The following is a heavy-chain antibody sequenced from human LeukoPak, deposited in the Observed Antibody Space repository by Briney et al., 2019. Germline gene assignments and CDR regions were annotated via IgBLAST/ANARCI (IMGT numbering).Heavy chain of an antibody. D-gene: IGHD3-3*01. CDR2: INWNGGSR. CDR1: GFTFDEHG. J-gene: IGHJ6*02. Sequence: GGSLSLSCAASGFTFDEHGMNWVRQAPGKGLEWVSNINWNGGSRTYADSVKGRFTISRDNAKNSLYLEMNSLRAEDTALYYCARGLFLVGSGMDVWGQGTTVTVSS. CDR3: ARGLFLVGSGMDV. V-gene: IGHV3-20*04.